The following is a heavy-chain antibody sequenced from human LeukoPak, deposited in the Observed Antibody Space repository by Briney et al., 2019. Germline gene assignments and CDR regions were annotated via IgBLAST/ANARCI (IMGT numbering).Heavy chain of an antibody. D-gene: IGHD6-6*01. Sequence: PSETLSLTCTVSGGSISSSSYYWGWIRQPPGKGLEWIGSIYYSGSTYYNPSLKSRVTISVDTSKNQFSLKLSSVTAADTAVYYCASGAARVLGDYWGQGTLVTVSS. CDR2: IYYSGST. V-gene: IGHV4-39*07. J-gene: IGHJ4*02. CDR1: GGSISSSSYY. CDR3: ASGAARVLGDY.